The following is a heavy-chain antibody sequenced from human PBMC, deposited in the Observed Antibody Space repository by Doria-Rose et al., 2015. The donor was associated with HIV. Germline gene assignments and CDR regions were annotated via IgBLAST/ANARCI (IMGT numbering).Heavy chain of an antibody. J-gene: IGHJ4*02. Sequence: MPGKGLEWMGIIYPGGSDTRYSPSFQGQVTFSADKSISTAYLQWSSLKASDTAMYYCARLGNYDSGSTFDYWGQGTLVTVSS. V-gene: IGHV5-51*01. D-gene: IGHD3-10*01. CDR2: IYPGGSDT. CDR3: ARLGNYDSGSTFDY.